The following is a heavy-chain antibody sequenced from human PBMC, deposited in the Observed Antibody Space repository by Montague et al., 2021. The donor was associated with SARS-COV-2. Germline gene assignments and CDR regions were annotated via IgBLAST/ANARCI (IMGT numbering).Heavy chain of an antibody. CDR1: GGSFSGYY. D-gene: IGHD3-10*01. Sequence: SETLSLTCAVYGGSFSGYYWSWIRQPSEKGLEWIGEINQSGRTNNNPSLRSRVIISVDTSKNQFSLKLSSVTAADTAVYYCARRGSPVWGVTVSAELDYWGQGILVIVSS. V-gene: IGHV4-34*01. CDR3: ARRGSPVWGVTVSAELDY. J-gene: IGHJ4*02. CDR2: INQSGRT.